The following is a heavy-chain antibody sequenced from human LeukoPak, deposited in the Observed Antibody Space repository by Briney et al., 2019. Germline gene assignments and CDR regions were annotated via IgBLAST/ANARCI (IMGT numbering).Heavy chain of an antibody. CDR1: EYTLTELS. Sequence: ASVTVSCQVSEYTLTELSMHWVRLAPGAGLEWTGGVYPEDGEIVYAQKFQGRVTMTEDPSTDTAYTELSSLRSEDTAGYYCAGFGVVISNYYHGMDVWGQGTTVTVSS. V-gene: IGHV1-24*01. CDR3: AGFGVVISNYYHGMDV. CDR2: VYPEDGEI. D-gene: IGHD3-3*01. J-gene: IGHJ6*02.